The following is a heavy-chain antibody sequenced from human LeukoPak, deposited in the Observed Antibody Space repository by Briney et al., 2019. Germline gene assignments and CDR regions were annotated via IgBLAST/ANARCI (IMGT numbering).Heavy chain of an antibody. Sequence: GGSLRLSCAASGFTFSSYSMNWVRQAPGKGLEWVSYISSTSSAIYYADSLKGRFTISRDNAKNSLYLQMDSLRAEDTPVYYCARVIGSYGDSAYWGQGTLVTVSS. CDR3: ARVIGSYGDSAY. D-gene: IGHD3-16*01. J-gene: IGHJ4*02. V-gene: IGHV3-48*04. CDR1: GFTFSSYS. CDR2: ISSTSSAI.